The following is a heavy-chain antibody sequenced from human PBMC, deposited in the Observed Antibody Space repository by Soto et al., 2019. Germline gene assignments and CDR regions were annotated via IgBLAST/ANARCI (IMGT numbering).Heavy chain of an antibody. D-gene: IGHD5-12*01. CDR3: AKGSIEYSASVDN. CDR1: GFSFSSFA. CDR2: IRASGGSS. J-gene: IGHJ4*02. V-gene: IGHV3-23*01. Sequence: DVQLLESGGGLVQPGGPLRLSGAASGFSFSSFARVWVRRAPGKGLEWSAVIRASGGSSYLADSVKGRFTPSRDNSKNVLSLEMNSLSAEDRAIYFCAKGSIEYSASVDNWGQGTLVVVSS.